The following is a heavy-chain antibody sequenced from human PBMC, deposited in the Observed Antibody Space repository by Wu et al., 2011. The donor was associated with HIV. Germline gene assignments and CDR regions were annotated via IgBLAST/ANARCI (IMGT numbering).Heavy chain of an antibody. Sequence: QVQLVQSGAEVKKPGASVKVSCKASGYTLTDYYMHWVRQAPGHGLEWVGLINPYADSAKYAQKFQGRVTMTRDTSTRTVYMELNSLRSEDTAIYYCARDLHNMSRYFDWLSGYFDLWGRGTLVTVSS. CDR3: ARDLHNMSRYFDWLSGYFDL. D-gene: IGHD3-9*01. J-gene: IGHJ2*01. V-gene: IGHV1-46*01. CDR2: INPYADSA. CDR1: GYTLTDYY.